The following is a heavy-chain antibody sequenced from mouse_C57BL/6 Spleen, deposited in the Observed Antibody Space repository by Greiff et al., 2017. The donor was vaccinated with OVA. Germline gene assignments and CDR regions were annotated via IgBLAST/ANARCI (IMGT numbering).Heavy chain of an antibody. CDR2: INPSNGGT. Sequence: VQLQQPGTELVKPGASGYTFTSYWMHWVKQRPGQGLEWIGNINPSNGGTNYNEKFKSKATLTVDESSSTAYMQLSSLTSEDSAVYYCASYGNHWYFDVWGTGTTVTVSS. J-gene: IGHJ1*03. D-gene: IGHD2-1*01. CDR3: ASYGNHWYFDV. V-gene: IGHV1-53*01. CDR1: GYTFTSYW.